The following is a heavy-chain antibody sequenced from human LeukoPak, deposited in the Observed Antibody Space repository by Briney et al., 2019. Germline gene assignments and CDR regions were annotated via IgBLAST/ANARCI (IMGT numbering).Heavy chain of an antibody. CDR1: GFTFSSYS. D-gene: IGHD3-10*01. Sequence: GGSLRLSCAASGFTFSSYSMNWVRQAPGKGLEWVSSISSSSSYIYYADSVKGRFTISRDNAKNSLYLQMNSLRAEDTAVYYCARERMVRKYYFDYWGQGTLVTVSS. CDR2: ISSSSSYI. CDR3: ARERMVRKYYFDY. J-gene: IGHJ4*02. V-gene: IGHV3-21*01.